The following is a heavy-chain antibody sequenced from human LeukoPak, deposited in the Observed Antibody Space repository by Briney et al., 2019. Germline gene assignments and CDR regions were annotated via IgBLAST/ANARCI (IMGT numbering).Heavy chain of an antibody. D-gene: IGHD4-23*01. J-gene: IGHJ3*02. CDR1: GFTFSSYG. V-gene: IGHV3-23*01. CDR3: ARDDGGNFNDAFDI. CDR2: ISGSGCST. Sequence: GGSLRLSCAAAGFTFSSYGMSWVRQAPGKGLEWVSAISGSGCSTYYADSVKGPFTISRDNSKNTLYLQMNSLRAEDTAVYYCARDDGGNFNDAFDIWGQGTMVTVPS.